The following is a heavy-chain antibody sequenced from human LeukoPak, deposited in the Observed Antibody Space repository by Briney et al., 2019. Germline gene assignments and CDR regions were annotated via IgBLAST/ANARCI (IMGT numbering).Heavy chain of an antibody. J-gene: IGHJ6*02. Sequence: ASVKVSCKASGYTFTGYYMHWVRQAPGQGLEWMGWINPNSGGTNYAQEFQGRVTMTRDTSISTAYMELSRLRSDDTAVYYCARAENYYDSSGYHRPYYYYGMDVWGQGTTVTVSS. D-gene: IGHD3-22*01. CDR2: INPNSGGT. CDR1: GYTFTGYY. CDR3: ARAENYYDSSGYHRPYYYYGMDV. V-gene: IGHV1-2*02.